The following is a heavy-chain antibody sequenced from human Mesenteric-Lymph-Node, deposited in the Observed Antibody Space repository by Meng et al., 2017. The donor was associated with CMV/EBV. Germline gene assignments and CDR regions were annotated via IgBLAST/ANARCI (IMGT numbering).Heavy chain of an antibody. D-gene: IGHD3-3*01. J-gene: IGHJ4*02. CDR2: ISYDGSNK. Sequence: FTFSNDGMHWVRQAQGKGMEWVAIISYDGSNKYYADSVKGRLTISRDNSKNTLYLQMNSLRAEDTAVYYCAKDQRAGEFVTIFGVADYWGQGTLVTVSS. CDR3: AKDQRAGEFVTIFGVADY. V-gene: IGHV3-30*18. CDR1: FTFSNDG.